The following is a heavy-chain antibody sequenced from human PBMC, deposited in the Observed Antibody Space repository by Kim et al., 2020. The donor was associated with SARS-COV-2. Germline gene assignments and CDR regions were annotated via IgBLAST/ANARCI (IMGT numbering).Heavy chain of an antibody. CDR2: ISYDGSNK. CDR3: ARDSPRTAQGMDV. V-gene: IGHV3-33*05. CDR1: GFTFSSYG. J-gene: IGHJ6*02. Sequence: GGSLRLSCAASGFTFSSYGMHWVRQAPGKGLEWVAVISYDGSNKYYADSVKGRFTISRDNSKNTLYLQMNSLRAEDTAVYYCARDSPRTAQGMDVWGQGTTVTVSS.